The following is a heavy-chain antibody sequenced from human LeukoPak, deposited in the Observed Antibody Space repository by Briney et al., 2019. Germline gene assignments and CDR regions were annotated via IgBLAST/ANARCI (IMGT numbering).Heavy chain of an antibody. Sequence: TGGSLRLSCAASGFTFNSYEMNWVRQAPGRGLEWVANIKQDGSERYYVDSLKGRFTISRDNANDSLYLQMNSLRAEDTAVYYCARVGGKSSPFGYWGQGTLVTVSS. CDR2: IKQDGSER. D-gene: IGHD3-16*01. V-gene: IGHV3-7*01. J-gene: IGHJ4*02. CDR1: GFTFNSYE. CDR3: ARVGGKSSPFGY.